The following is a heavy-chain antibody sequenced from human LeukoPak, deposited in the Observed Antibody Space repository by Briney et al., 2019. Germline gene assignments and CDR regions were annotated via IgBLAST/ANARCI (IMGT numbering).Heavy chain of an antibody. Sequence: ASVKVSCKASGYTFTGYYMHWVRQAPGQGLEWMGRINPNSGGTNYAQKFQGRVTMTRDTSISTAYMELSRLRPDDTAVYYCASISPSSRYFDLWGRGTLVTVSS. CDR1: GYTFTGYY. CDR3: ASISPSSRYFDL. J-gene: IGHJ2*01. CDR2: INPNSGGT. V-gene: IGHV1-2*06.